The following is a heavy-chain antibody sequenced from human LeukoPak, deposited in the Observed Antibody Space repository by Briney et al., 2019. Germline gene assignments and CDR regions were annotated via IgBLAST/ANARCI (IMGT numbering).Heavy chain of an antibody. CDR3: VRDGGSGYATYYYTDV. D-gene: IGHD5-12*01. Sequence: PSETLSLTCSVSGYSISGGFYWGWIRQPPGKGLEWIGNIHHSGTTYYNPSLKSRVTISVDTSKNQLSLKLRSVSAADTAIYYCVRDGGSGYATYYYTDVWGKGTTVTVSS. V-gene: IGHV4-38-2*02. CDR2: IHHSGTT. J-gene: IGHJ6*03. CDR1: GYSISGGFY.